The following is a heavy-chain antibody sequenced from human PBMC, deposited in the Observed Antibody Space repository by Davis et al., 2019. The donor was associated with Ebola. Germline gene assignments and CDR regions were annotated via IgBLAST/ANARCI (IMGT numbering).Heavy chain of an antibody. CDR3: VRGSDAYKSGN. D-gene: IGHD5-24*01. CDR2: ISNGGRT. CDR1: GGSVGSDY. V-gene: IGHV4-59*02. Sequence: GSLRLSCSVSGGSVGSDYWSWIRQSPGKGLEWIAFISNGGRTIYNPSLRGRVTISIDTSKNQFSLEVRSVTAADAAFYYCVRGSDAYKSGNWGQGTLVTVSS. J-gene: IGHJ4*02.